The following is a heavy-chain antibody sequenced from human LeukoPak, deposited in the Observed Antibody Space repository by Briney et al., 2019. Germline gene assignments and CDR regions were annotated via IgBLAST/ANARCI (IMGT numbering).Heavy chain of an antibody. CDR3: ARERYCSSTSCYIGRAFDI. D-gene: IGHD2-2*02. V-gene: IGHV4-4*07. CDR1: GGSISSYY. CDR2: IYTSGST. Sequence: SETLSLTCTVSGGSISSYYWSWIRQPAGKGLEWIGRIYTSGSTNYNPSLKSRVTMSVDTSKNQFSLKLSSGTAADTAVYYCARERYCSSTSCYIGRAFDIWGQGTMVTVSS. J-gene: IGHJ3*02.